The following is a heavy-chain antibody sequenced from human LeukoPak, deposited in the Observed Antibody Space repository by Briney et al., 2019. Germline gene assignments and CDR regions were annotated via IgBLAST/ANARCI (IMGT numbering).Heavy chain of an antibody. V-gene: IGHV1-69*02. CDR3: ATSSGYYPGYFGY. J-gene: IGHJ4*02. CDR2: IIPILGIA. D-gene: IGHD3-22*01. Sequence: SVKVSCKASGGTFSSYTISWVRQAPAQGLEWMGRIIPILGIANYAQKFQGRVTITADKSTSTAYMELSSLRSEDTAVYYCATSSGYYPGYFGYRGQGTLVTVSS. CDR1: GGTFSSYT.